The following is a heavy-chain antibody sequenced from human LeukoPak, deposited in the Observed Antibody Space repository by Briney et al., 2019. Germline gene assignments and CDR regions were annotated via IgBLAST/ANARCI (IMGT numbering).Heavy chain of an antibody. Sequence: ETLSLTCTVSGGSICSYYWSWIRQPAGKGLEWIGRIYTSGSTNYNPSLKSRVTMSVDTSKNQFSLELSSVTAADTAVYYCARGGIAARRSGDAFDIWGQGTMVTVSS. CDR1: GGSICSYY. V-gene: IGHV4-4*07. CDR2: IYTSGST. D-gene: IGHD6-6*01. J-gene: IGHJ3*02. CDR3: ARGGIAARRSGDAFDI.